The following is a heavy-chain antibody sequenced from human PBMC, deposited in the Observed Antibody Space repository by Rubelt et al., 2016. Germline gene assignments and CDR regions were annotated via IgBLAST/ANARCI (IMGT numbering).Heavy chain of an antibody. V-gene: IGHV3-23*01. D-gene: IGHD6-6*01. J-gene: IGHJ6*02. Sequence: ATGKGLEWVSAISGSGGSTYYADSVKGRFTISRDNSKNTLYLQMNSLRAEDTAVYYCAKVLAARIPYYYYGMDVWGQGTTVTVSS. CDR2: ISGSGGST. CDR3: AKVLAARIPYYYYGMDV.